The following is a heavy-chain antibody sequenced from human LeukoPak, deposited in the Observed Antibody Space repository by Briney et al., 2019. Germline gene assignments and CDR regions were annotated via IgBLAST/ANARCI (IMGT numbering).Heavy chain of an antibody. Sequence: SETLSLTCTVSGDSISGYHWSWIRQPPGKGLEWIGYISYSGSTKYNPSLKSRVIISVDTSKNQFSLNLSSLTAADTAVYYCARVGRGDHTWGSYSFGYWGQGTLVTVSS. J-gene: IGHJ4*02. CDR3: ARVGRGDHTWGSYSFGY. CDR1: GDSISGYH. D-gene: IGHD3-16*01. CDR2: ISYSGST. V-gene: IGHV4-59*01.